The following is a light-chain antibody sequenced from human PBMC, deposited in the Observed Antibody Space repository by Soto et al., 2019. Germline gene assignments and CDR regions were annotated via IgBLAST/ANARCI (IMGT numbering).Light chain of an antibody. CDR1: QTISSW. Sequence: DIRMTNSPATLSGSVGDRVTITCRASQTISSWLAWYQQKPGKAPKLLIYKASTLKSGVPSRFSGSGSGTEFTLTISSLQPDDFATYYCQHYNSYSEAFGQGTKVDI. CDR2: KAS. J-gene: IGKJ1*01. CDR3: QHYNSYSEA. V-gene: IGKV1-5*03.